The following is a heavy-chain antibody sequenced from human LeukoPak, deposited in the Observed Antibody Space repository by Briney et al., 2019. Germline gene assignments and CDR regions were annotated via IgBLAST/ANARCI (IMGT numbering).Heavy chain of an antibody. CDR1: GFTFSSYW. J-gene: IGHJ4*02. Sequence: GGSLRLSCAASGFTFSSYWMHWVRQAPGKGLVWVSRMNSAGSITNYADSVKGRFTISRDNAKSTLYLQMNSLTAEDTAVYYCARDNSPPDYWGQGTLVTVSS. D-gene: IGHD2/OR15-2a*01. V-gene: IGHV3-74*01. CDR3: ARDNSPPDY. CDR2: MNSAGSIT.